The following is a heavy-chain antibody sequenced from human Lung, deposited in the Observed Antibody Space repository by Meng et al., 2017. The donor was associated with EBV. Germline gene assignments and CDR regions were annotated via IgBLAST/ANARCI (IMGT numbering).Heavy chain of an antibody. CDR3: ARGGTSSAPFDY. CDR1: GRSFSSSY. V-gene: IGHV4-34*01. D-gene: IGHD2-2*01. Sequence: QGQLQQWGAGLLKPSETLSLTCGVSGRSFSSSYWSWIRQPPGKGLEWIGQINYSGITNYNPSLKSRVTISVDTSKNQFSLSLNSVTAADTAVYYCARGGTSSAPFDYWGQGTLVTVSS. CDR2: INYSGIT. J-gene: IGHJ4*02.